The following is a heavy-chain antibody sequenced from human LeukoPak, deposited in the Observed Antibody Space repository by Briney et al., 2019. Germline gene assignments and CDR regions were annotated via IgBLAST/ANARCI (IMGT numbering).Heavy chain of an antibody. Sequence: KPSETLSLTCTVYGGSISSYYWSWIRQPPGKGLEWIGYIYYSGSTNYNPSLKSRVTISVDTSKNQFSLKLSSVTAADTAVYYCARHRGSSWNEHWGQGTLVTVSS. CDR2: IYYSGST. CDR1: GGSISSYY. V-gene: IGHV4-59*08. D-gene: IGHD6-13*01. J-gene: IGHJ1*01. CDR3: ARHRGSSWNEH.